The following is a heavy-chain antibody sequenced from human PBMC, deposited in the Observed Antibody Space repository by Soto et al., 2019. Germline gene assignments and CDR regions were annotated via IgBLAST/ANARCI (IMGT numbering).Heavy chain of an antibody. CDR1: GFTFSSYS. CDR2: ISSSSSTI. V-gene: IGHV3-48*01. CDR3: ERETQWLNWFDP. J-gene: IGHJ5*02. Sequence: EVQLVESGGGLVQPGGSLRLSCAASGFTFSSYSMNWVRQAPGKGLEWVSYISSSSSTIYYADSVKGRFTISRDNAKNTLYLQMNSLRAEDTAVYYCERETQWLNWFDPWGQGTLVTVSS. D-gene: IGHD6-19*01.